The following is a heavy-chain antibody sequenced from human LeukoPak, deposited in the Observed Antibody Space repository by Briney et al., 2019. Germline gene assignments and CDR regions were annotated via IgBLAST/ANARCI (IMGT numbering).Heavy chain of an antibody. J-gene: IGHJ4*02. CDR1: GGSFSGYY. D-gene: IGHD3-10*01. CDR2: INHSVST. V-gene: IGHV4-34*01. Sequence: SETLSLTCAVYGGSFSGYYWSWIRHPPGKGLEWIGEINHSVSTNYNPSLKSRVTISVDTSKNQFSLKLSSVTAADTAVYYCARERVWFGEIYETNWGQGTLVTVSS. CDR3: ARERVWFGEIYETN.